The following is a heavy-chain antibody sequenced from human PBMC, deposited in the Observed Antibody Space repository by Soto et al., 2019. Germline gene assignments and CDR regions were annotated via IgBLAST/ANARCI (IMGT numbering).Heavy chain of an antibody. Sequence: QVQLVQSGAEVKKPGSSVKVSCRASGGTFGSYAISWVRQAPGQGFEWVGGIIPIFGTANYAQKFRGRVTITADESTSTAYMDLSSLRSEDTAVYYCARDLGYCSGGSCYVWFDRWGQGTLVTVSS. D-gene: IGHD2-15*01. V-gene: IGHV1-69*12. CDR3: ARDLGYCSGGSCYVWFDR. J-gene: IGHJ5*02. CDR1: GGTFGSYA. CDR2: IIPIFGTA.